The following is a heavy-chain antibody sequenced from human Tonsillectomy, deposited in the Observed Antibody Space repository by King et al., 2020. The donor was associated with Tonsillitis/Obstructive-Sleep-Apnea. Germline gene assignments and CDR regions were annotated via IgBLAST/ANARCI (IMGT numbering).Heavy chain of an antibody. Sequence: VQLVESGGGVVQPGGSLTLSCAASGFSFSNYGMHWVRQAPGKGLEWVAAIWYDRSNTYYADSLKGRFTISRDNSKDTLYQQMNGLRAEDTALYYCARDDFYGSGSYRYYYGLDVWGQGTTVTVSS. CDR2: IWYDRSNT. CDR1: GFSFSNYG. V-gene: IGHV3-33*01. CDR3: ARDDFYGSGSYRYYYGLDV. D-gene: IGHD3-10*01. J-gene: IGHJ6*02.